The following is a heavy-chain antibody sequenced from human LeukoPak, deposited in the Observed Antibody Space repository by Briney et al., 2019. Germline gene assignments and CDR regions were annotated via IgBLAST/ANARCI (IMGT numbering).Heavy chain of an antibody. CDR1: AYTFTGYD. J-gene: IGHJ4*02. CDR3: ARLYGWCEGPDCYYQPLDY. CDR2: MNPNSGNT. D-gene: IGHD2-8*01. V-gene: IGHV1-8*01. Sequence: GASVKVSCRSSAYTFTGYDIHWVRQATGQGLEWMGWMNPNSGNTGYAKKFQGRVSMTRDTHINTAYMELHSLTSEDTAGYYCARLYGWCEGPDCYYQPLDYWGQGTPVTVSS.